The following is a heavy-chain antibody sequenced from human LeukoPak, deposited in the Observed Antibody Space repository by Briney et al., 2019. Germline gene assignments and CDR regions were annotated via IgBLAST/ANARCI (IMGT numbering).Heavy chain of an antibody. D-gene: IGHD3-16*01. CDR1: GFTFSSYG. CDR2: IWYDGSNK. Sequence: GGSLRLSCAASGFTFSSYGMHWVRQAPGKGLEWVAVIWYDGSNKYYGDSVKGRFTISRDNSKKTLYLQMNSLRAEDTAVYYCARDWGYYYYYGMDVWGQGTTVTVSS. V-gene: IGHV3-33*01. J-gene: IGHJ6*02. CDR3: ARDWGYYYYYGMDV.